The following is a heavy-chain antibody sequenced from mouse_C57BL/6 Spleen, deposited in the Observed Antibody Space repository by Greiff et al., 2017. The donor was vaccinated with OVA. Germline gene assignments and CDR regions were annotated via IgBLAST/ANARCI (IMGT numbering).Heavy chain of an antibody. V-gene: IGHV1-55*01. D-gene: IGHD2-5*01. J-gene: IGHJ3*01. CDR1: GYTFTSYW. CDR3: ARSVYINYGFAY. CDR2: IYPGSGST. Sequence: LQPGAELVKPGASVKMSCKASGYTFTSYWITWVKQRPGQGLEWIGDIYPGSGSTNYNEKFKSKATMTVDTSSSTAYMQLSSLSSEDSAVYYWARSVYINYGFAYWGQGTLVTVSA.